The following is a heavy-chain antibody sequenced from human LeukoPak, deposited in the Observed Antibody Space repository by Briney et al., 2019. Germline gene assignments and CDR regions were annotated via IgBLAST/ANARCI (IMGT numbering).Heavy chain of an antibody. CDR1: GFTFSSYA. Sequence: GGSLRLSCAASGFTFSSYAMHWVRQAPGKGLEWLAVISYDGSNKYYADSVKGRFTISRDNSKNTLYLQMNSLRAEDTAVYYCARGDVDYYDSSGYLALIDYWGQGTLVTVSS. J-gene: IGHJ4*02. CDR2: ISYDGSNK. CDR3: ARGDVDYYDSSGYLALIDY. D-gene: IGHD3-22*01. V-gene: IGHV3-30-3*01.